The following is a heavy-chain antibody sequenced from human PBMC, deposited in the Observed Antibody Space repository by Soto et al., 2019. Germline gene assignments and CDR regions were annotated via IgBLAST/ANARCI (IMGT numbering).Heavy chain of an antibody. V-gene: IGHV3-23*01. J-gene: IGHJ4*02. D-gene: IGHD2-15*01. CDR2: ISGSGGST. CDR3: AKGGGGCCFDY. CDR1: GFTFSNYA. Sequence: EVQLLESGGGLVQPGGSLRLSCAASGFTFSNYAMSWVRQAPGKGLEWVSAISGSGGSTYYADSVKGRFTISRDNSKNSLYLQMNSLRAEDTAVYYRAKGGGGCCFDYWGQGTLVTVSS.